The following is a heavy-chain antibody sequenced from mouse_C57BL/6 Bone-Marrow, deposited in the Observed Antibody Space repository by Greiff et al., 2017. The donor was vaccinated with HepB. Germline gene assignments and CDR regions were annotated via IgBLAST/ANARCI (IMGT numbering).Heavy chain of an antibody. CDR2: IDPENGDT. D-gene: IGHD2-3*01. Sequence: EVQLQQSGAELVRPGASVKLSCTASGFNIKDDYMHWVKQRPEQGLEWIGWIDPENGDTEYASKFQGKATITADTSSNTAYLQLSSLTSEDTAVYYCTTGDGSYYAMDYWGQGTSVTVSS. CDR3: TTGDGSYYAMDY. V-gene: IGHV14-4*01. CDR1: GFNIKDDY. J-gene: IGHJ4*01.